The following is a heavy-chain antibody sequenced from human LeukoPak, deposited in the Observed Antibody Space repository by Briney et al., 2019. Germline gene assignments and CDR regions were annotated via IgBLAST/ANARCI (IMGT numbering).Heavy chain of an antibody. D-gene: IGHD5-18*01. J-gene: IGHJ4*02. CDR1: GFTVSSNY. CDR2: IYSGGRT. CDR3: ARDTRDVDTAMVPLGY. Sequence: PGGSLRLSCAASGFTVSSNYMSWVRQAPGQGLEWVSVIYSGGRTYYADSVKGRFTISRDNSKNTLYLQMNSLRAEDTAVYYCARDTRDVDTAMVPLGYWGQGTLVTVSS. V-gene: IGHV3-66*01.